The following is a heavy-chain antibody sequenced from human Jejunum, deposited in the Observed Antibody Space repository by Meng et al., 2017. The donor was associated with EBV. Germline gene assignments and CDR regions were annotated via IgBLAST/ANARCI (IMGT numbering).Heavy chain of an antibody. CDR2: ISPNNGGT. Sequence: QVQLVQSGAEVKKPXASVKVSCKASGYTFTGYYIHWVRQAPGQGLEWMGRISPNNGGTDYAQNFQGRVTVTRDTSISTAYMELSSLRSDDTAVYFCARDYGYGGATTFGLDVWGQGALVTVSS. CDR3: ARDYGYGGATTFGLDV. V-gene: IGHV1-2*06. D-gene: IGHD5-12*01. CDR1: GYTFTGYY. J-gene: IGHJ4*02.